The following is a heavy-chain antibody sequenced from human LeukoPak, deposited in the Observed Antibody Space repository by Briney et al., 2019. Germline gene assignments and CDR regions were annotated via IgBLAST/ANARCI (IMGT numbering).Heavy chain of an antibody. D-gene: IGHD6-19*01. CDR2: ISSSSSTI. CDR3: AREHNLDIAVAGTIFDY. J-gene: IGHJ4*02. V-gene: IGHV3-48*04. Sequence: GGSLRLSCAASGFTFSSYSMNWVRQAPGKGLEWVSYISSSSSTIYYADSVKGRFTISRDNAKNSLYLQMNSLRAEDTAVYYCAREHNLDIAVAGTIFDYWGPGTLVTVSS. CDR1: GFTFSSYS.